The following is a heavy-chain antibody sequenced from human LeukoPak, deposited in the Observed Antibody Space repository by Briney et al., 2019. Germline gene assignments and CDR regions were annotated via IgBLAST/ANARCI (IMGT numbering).Heavy chain of an antibody. CDR1: GFTFSSYA. J-gene: IGHJ4*02. D-gene: IGHD2-2*01. V-gene: IGHV3-23*01. CDR2: ISGSGGST. Sequence: GGSLRLSCAASGFTFSSYAMSWVRQAPGKGLEWVSVISGSGGSTYYADSVKGRFTISRDNSKNTLYLQMNSLRAEDTAVYYCAKVRVVVVPAAIDSWGQGTLVTVSS. CDR3: AKVRVVVVPAAIDS.